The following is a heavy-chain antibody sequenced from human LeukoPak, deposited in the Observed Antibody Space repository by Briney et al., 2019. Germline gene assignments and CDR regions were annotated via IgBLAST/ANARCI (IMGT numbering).Heavy chain of an antibody. J-gene: IGHJ3*02. D-gene: IGHD5-24*01. V-gene: IGHV3-74*01. CDR1: GFTFSSYW. CDR2: INNDGSST. CDR3: AREGDGYNDAFDI. Sequence: GGSLRLSCAASGFTFSSYWMHWVRQAPEKGLVWVSRINNDGSSTNYADSVKGRFTTSRDNAKNTLYLQMHSLRAEYTAVYYCAREGDGYNDAFDIWGQGTMVTVSS.